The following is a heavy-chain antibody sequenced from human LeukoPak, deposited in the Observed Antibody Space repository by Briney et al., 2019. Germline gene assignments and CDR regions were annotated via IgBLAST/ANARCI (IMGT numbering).Heavy chain of an antibody. V-gene: IGHV4-59*01. CDR1: GGSISSYY. Sequence: SETLSLTCTVSGGSISSYYWSWIRQPPGKRLEWIGYIYYSGSTNYNPSLKSRVAISVDTSKNQFSLKLSSVTAADTAVYYCARLEFRGKYYDSSGNYWYFDLWGRGTLVTVSS. CDR2: IYYSGST. D-gene: IGHD3-22*01. CDR3: ARLEFRGKYYDSSGNYWYFDL. J-gene: IGHJ2*01.